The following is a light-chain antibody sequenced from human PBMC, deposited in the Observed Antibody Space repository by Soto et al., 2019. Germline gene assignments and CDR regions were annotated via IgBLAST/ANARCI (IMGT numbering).Light chain of an antibody. Sequence: EVVLTQSPDTLSLPPGERATLSCRASQSIRXYLACYQQKPGQAPRLLIYDASSRATGIPARFSGSGSGTDFTLTISSLEPEDFAVYYCQQLTDWPPQWTFGQGTKVDIK. CDR3: QQLTDWPPQWT. CDR2: DAS. J-gene: IGKJ1*01. V-gene: IGKV3-11*01. CDR1: QSIRXY.